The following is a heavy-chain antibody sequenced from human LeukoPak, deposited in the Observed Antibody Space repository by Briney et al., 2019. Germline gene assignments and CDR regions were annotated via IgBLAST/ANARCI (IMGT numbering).Heavy chain of an antibody. CDR2: IYYSGST. J-gene: IGHJ4*03. CDR3: ATQGSAYSSGWYPYYFDY. CDR1: GGSISSSSYY. Sequence: PSETLSLTCTVSGGSISSSSYYWGWIRQPPGKGLEWIGSIYYSGSTYYNPSLKSRVTISVDTSKNQFSLKLSSVTAADTAVYYCATQGSAYSSGWYPYYFDYWGQGNMVTVSS. D-gene: IGHD6-19*01. V-gene: IGHV4-39*01.